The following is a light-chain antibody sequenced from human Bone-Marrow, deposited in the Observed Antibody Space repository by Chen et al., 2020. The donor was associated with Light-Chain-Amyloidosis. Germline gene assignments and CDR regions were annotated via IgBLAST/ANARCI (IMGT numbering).Light chain of an antibody. CDR1: SRAVGGDNH. CDR2: EVT. J-gene: IGLJ1*01. CDR3: SSYTITNTLV. V-gene: IGLV2-14*01. Sequence: QSALTQPASVSGSPGQSITISCTGTSRAVGGDNHVSWNQQHPDKAPKLIIYEVTNLTSWFPDRFSGSKSDTTASLTISGLQTEDEADYFCSSYTITNTLVFGSGTRVTVL.